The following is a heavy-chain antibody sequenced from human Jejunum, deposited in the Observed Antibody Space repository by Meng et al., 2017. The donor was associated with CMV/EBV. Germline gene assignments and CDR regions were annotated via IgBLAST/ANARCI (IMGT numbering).Heavy chain of an antibody. V-gene: IGHV3-48*04. CDR1: GSSLSIYS. Sequence: CAASGSSLSIYSMNWVRQAPGKGLEWVAYIGTGSTKYYADSLEGRFTVSRDDAKNSLYLQMNSLRGEDTAVYFCVRDPVLSGLDVWGQGTTVTVSS. CDR3: VRDPVLSGLDV. CDR2: IGTGSTK. J-gene: IGHJ6*02.